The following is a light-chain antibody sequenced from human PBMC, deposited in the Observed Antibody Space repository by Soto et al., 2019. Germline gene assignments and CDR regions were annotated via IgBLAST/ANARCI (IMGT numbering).Light chain of an antibody. CDR3: QQYNTISRT. CDR1: QSISSW. Sequence: DIQMTQSPSTLSATVGDRVTITCRASQSISSWLAWYQQKPGKAPKLLIYKASSLESGVPSRFSGSGSGTEFTLTISSLQPDDFATYYCQQYNTISRTFGQGTKV. J-gene: IGKJ1*01. CDR2: KAS. V-gene: IGKV1-5*03.